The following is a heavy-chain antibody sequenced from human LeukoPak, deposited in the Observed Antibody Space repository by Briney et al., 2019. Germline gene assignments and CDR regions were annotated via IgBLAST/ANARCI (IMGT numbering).Heavy chain of an antibody. CDR1: GFTFSNTW. CDR2: ISWNSGSI. J-gene: IGHJ4*02. Sequence: GGSLRLSCLASGFTFSNTWMNWVRQAPGKGLEWVSGISWNSGSIGYADSVKGRFTISRDNAKNSLYLQMNSLRAEDTALYYCAKDSYYYDMEYYFDYWGQGTLVTVSS. V-gene: IGHV3-9*01. CDR3: AKDSYYYDMEYYFDY. D-gene: IGHD3-22*01.